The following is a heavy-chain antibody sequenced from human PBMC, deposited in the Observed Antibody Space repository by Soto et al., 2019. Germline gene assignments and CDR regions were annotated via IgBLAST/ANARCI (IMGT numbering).Heavy chain of an antibody. V-gene: IGHV3-23*01. Sequence: LRLSCAASGFIFENFGMSWVRQAPGKGLEWVSSISGSGFKKYYADSVKGRFTISRDNSKSTVYLELNNLSAEDTAVYHCAKNQGVELVPLATVDWFDPWGQGSVVTVSS. CDR1: GFIFENFG. CDR3: AKNQGVELVPLATVDWFDP. J-gene: IGHJ5*02. D-gene: IGHD1-26*01. CDR2: ISGSGFKK.